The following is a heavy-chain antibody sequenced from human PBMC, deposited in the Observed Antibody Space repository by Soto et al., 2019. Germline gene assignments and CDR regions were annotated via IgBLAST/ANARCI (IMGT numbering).Heavy chain of an antibody. Sequence: GGSLRLSCAAAGFSFSEYSMTWVRQAPGKGLQWVSAISGDTATTHYADSVKGRFTISRDNSRDTLYLQMNSLRVEDTAIYYCAKPLEQWLLQGSGVDGWGQGTTVTVAS. CDR3: AKPLEQWLLQGSGVDG. CDR2: ISGDTATT. CDR1: GFSFSEYS. V-gene: IGHV3-23*01. D-gene: IGHD6-19*01. J-gene: IGHJ6*02.